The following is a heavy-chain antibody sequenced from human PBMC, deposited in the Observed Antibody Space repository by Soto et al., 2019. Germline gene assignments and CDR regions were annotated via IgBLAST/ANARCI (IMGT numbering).Heavy chain of an antibody. J-gene: IGHJ6*02. D-gene: IGHD3-10*01. CDR1: GFTFSSYA. CDR3: ARGPWKGTMVRGGRMDV. V-gene: IGHV3-30-3*01. CDR2: ISYDGSNK. Sequence: QMQLVESGGGVVQPGRSLRLSCAASGFTFSSYAMHWVRQAPGKGLEWVAVISYDGSNKYYADSVKGRFTISRDNSKNTLYLEMNSLRAEDTAVYYCARGPWKGTMVRGGRMDVWGQGTTVTVSS.